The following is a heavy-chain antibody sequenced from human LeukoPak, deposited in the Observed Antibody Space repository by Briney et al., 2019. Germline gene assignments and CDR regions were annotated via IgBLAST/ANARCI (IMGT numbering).Heavy chain of an antibody. Sequence: SVKVSCTASGGTFSSYAISWVRQAPGQGLEWMGGIIPIFGTANYAQKFRGRVTITADESTSTAYMELSSLRSEDTAVYYCARVGGYGVFDYWGQGTLVTVSS. CDR3: ARVGGYGVFDY. V-gene: IGHV1-69*13. CDR1: GGTFSSYA. CDR2: IIPIFGTA. D-gene: IGHD5-12*01. J-gene: IGHJ4*02.